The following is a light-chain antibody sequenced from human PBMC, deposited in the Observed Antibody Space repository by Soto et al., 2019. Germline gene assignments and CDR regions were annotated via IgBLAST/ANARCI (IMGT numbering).Light chain of an antibody. Sequence: DILMTQSPSTLYASVGDRVTITCRASQSISSWFAWYQQKPGKAPKLLIYDASSLESGVPSRFSGSGSGTEFTLTISSLQPDDFATYYCQQYNSHLFTFGPGTKVDIK. J-gene: IGKJ3*01. CDR3: QQYNSHLFT. CDR1: QSISSW. V-gene: IGKV1-5*01. CDR2: DAS.